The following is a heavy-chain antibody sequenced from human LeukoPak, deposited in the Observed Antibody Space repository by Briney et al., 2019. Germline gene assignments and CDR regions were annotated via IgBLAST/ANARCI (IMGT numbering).Heavy chain of an antibody. CDR1: GFTFSDYY. CDR3: ARDGPYDFWSGYYHYFDY. Sequence: LRLSCAASGFTFSDYYMSWIRQPPGKGLEWIGSIYYSGSTYYNPSLKSRVTISVDTSKNQFSLKLSSVTAADTAVYYCARDGPYDFWSGYYHYFDYWGQGTLVTVSS. D-gene: IGHD3-3*01. CDR2: IYYSGST. J-gene: IGHJ4*02. V-gene: IGHV4-38-2*02.